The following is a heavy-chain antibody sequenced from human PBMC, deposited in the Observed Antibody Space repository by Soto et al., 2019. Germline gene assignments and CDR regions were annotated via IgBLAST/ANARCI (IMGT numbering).Heavy chain of an antibody. D-gene: IGHD3-3*01. J-gene: IGHJ5*02. Sequence: GASVKVSCKASGGTFSSYTISWVRQAPGQGLEWMGRIIPILGIANYAQKFQGRVTITADKSTSTAYMELSSLRSEDTAVYYCARDRKNYDFWSGYYTNSHGFDPWGQGTLVTVSS. CDR2: IIPILGIA. CDR1: GGTFSSYT. CDR3: ARDRKNYDFWSGYYTNSHGFDP. V-gene: IGHV1-69*04.